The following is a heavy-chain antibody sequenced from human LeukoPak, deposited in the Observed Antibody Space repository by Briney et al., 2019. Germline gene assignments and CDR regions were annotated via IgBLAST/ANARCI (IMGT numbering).Heavy chain of an antibody. V-gene: IGHV1-2*04. CDR2: INPNSGGT. D-gene: IGHD4-17*01. J-gene: IGHJ3*02. CDR3: ARASPPYGDDAFDI. CDR1: GYTFTGYY. Sequence: ASVKVSCKASGYTFTGYYMQWVRQAPGQGLEWMGWINPNSGGTNYAQKFQGWVTMTRDTSISTAYMELSRLRSDDTAVYYCARASPPYGDDAFDIWGQGTMDTVSS.